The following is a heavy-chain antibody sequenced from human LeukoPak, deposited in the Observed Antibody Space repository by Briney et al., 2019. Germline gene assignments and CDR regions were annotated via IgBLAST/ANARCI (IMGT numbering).Heavy chain of an antibody. D-gene: IGHD1-26*01. J-gene: IGHJ3*02. V-gene: IGHV3-53*01. CDR1: GFTVSSNY. Sequence: GGSLRLSCAASGFTVSSNYMSWVRQAPGKGLEWVSVIYSGGSTYYADSVKGRFTISRDNSKNTLYLQMNSLRAEDTAVYYFARDPGGAYYDAFDIWGQGTMVTVSS. CDR3: ARDPGGAYYDAFDI. CDR2: IYSGGST.